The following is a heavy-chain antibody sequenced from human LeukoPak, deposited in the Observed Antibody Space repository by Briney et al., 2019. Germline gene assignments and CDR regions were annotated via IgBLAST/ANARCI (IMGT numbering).Heavy chain of an antibody. V-gene: IGHV1-18*01. D-gene: IGHD5-24*01. CDR1: GYTSDFMKYG. J-gene: IGHJ3*02. Sequence: ASVKVSCKTSGYTSDFMKYGVAWVRQAPGQRLEWMGWINPDSGHANYAQKFQGRVTMTTHTSTTTAYMELRSLRSEDTAVYYCARVGDGYNYNVGDAFDIWGQGTMVTVSS. CDR2: INPDSGHA. CDR3: ARVGDGYNYNVGDAFDI.